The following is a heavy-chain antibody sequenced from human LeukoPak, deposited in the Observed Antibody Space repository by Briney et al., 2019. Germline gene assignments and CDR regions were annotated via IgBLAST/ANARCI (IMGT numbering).Heavy chain of an antibody. V-gene: IGHV1-2*02. D-gene: IGHD4-17*01. CDR1: GYTFTGYY. Sequence: VASVKVSCKASGYTFTGYYMHWVRQAPGQGLEWMGWINPNSGGTNYAQKFQGRVTMTRDTSISTAYMELSRLRSDDTAVYYCARILYGDYLFDYWGQGTLVTVSS. CDR2: INPNSGGT. CDR3: ARILYGDYLFDY. J-gene: IGHJ4*02.